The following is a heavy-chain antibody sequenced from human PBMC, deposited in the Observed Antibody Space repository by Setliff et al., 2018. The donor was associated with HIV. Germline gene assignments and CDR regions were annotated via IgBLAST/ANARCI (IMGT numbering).Heavy chain of an antibody. Sequence: PGGSLRLSCAASGFTFSTAWMNWVRQTPGRGLEWVGRMKSKTDGGSTDYAPPVKDRFVISRDDSKETLYLQMNGLKTEDTAMYYCVKEHNTGWPNLDSWGQGTLVTVSS. CDR3: VKEHNTGWPNLDS. J-gene: IGHJ4*02. V-gene: IGHV3-15*01. D-gene: IGHD6-19*01. CDR1: GFTFSTAW. CDR2: MKSKTDGGST.